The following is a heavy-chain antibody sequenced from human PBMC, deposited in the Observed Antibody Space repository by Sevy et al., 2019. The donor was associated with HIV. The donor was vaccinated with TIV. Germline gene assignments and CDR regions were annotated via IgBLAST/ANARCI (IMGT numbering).Heavy chain of an antibody. V-gene: IGHV3-74*01. CDR2: INSDGSST. J-gene: IGHJ6*02. D-gene: IGHD3-3*01. CDR3: ARYPKPPVLRFLEWPSREGMDV. Sequence: GGSLRLSCAASGFTFSSYWMHWVRQAPGKGLVWVSRINSDGSSTSYADSVKGRFTISRDNAKNTLYLQMNSLRAEDTAGYYWARYPKPPVLRFLEWPSREGMDVWGQGTTVTVSS. CDR1: GFTFSSYW.